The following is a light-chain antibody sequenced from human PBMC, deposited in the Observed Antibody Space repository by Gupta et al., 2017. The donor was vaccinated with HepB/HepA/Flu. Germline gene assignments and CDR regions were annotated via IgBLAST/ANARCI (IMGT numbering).Light chain of an antibody. CDR3: CSYAGRSTVV. J-gene: IGLJ3*02. CDR2: EVA. Sequence: QSALTQPASVSGSLGQSITISCTGTNSDVGSFNLVSWYQQHSGKAPRLIIYEVAKRPSGLSNRFSGSKSGDTAYLTISGLQAEDEGDYYCCSYAGRSTVVFGGGTNLTAL. CDR1: NSDVGSFNL. V-gene: IGLV2-23*02.